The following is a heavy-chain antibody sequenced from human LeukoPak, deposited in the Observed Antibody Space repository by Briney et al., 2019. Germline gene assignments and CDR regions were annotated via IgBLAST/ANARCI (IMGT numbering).Heavy chain of an antibody. V-gene: IGHV3-23*01. J-gene: IGHJ5*02. CDR2: ISGSADHT. CDR1: GFTFTSYA. D-gene: IGHD6-19*01. CDR3: AKDAGWPHSDWFDP. Sequence: PGGSLRLSCAASGFTFTSYAMSWVRQAPGKGLEWVSAISGSADHTYYADSVKGRFTISRDNSKNTLYLEMNSLRAEDTALYYRAKDAGWPHSDWFDPWGQGTLVTVSS.